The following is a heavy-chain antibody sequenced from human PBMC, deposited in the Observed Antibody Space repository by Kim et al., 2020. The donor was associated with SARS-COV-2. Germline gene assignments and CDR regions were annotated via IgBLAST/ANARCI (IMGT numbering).Heavy chain of an antibody. CDR2: INHSGST. V-gene: IGHV4-34*01. CDR3: ARGGIAAAGANDY. Sequence: SETLSLTCAVYGGSFSGYYWSWIRQPPGKGLEWIGEINHSGSTNYNPSLKSRVTISVDTSKNQFSLKLSSVTAADTAVYYCARGGIAAAGANDYWGQGTL. D-gene: IGHD6-13*01. CDR1: GGSFSGYY. J-gene: IGHJ4*02.